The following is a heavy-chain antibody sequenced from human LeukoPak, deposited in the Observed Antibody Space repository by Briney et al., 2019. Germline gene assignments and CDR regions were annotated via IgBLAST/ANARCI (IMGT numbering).Heavy chain of an antibody. Sequence: PSETLSLTCTVSGGSISPYLWSWIRQPPGKGMEWIGDIYYSGSTDYNPSLKSRVTISVDTSKSHFSLKLSSVTAADTAVYYCARHALLVGVTNRDASDIRGQGTMVTVSS. CDR2: IYYSGST. D-gene: IGHD1-26*01. CDR3: ARHALLVGVTNRDASDI. V-gene: IGHV4-59*08. J-gene: IGHJ3*02. CDR1: GGSISPYL.